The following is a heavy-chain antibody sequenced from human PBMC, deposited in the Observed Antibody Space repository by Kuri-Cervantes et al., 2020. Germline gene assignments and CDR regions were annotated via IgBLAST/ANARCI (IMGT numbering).Heavy chain of an antibody. J-gene: IGHJ3*02. D-gene: IGHD6-19*01. CDR1: GYTFTGYY. V-gene: IGHV1-2*02. Sequence: ASVKVSCKASGYTFTGYYMHWVRQAPGQGLEWMGWINPNSGGTNYAQKFQGRVTMTRDMSISTAYMELSRLRSDDTAMYYCAGDIAVTVEAFDIWGQGTMVTVSS. CDR2: INPNSGGT. CDR3: AGDIAVTVEAFDI.